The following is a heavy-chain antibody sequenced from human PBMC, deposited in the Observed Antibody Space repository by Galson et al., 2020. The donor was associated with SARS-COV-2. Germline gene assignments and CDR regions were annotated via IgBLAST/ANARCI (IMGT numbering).Heavy chain of an antibody. CDR3: VKEVGSYLESFDY. D-gene: IGHD3-16*02. V-gene: IGHV3-23*01. Sequence: GGSLRLSCAASGFTFTYFGINWVRQAPGKGLEWVSQISGGGGVTHYADSVKGRFSISRDNSKNTVYLQMNSLKADDTAVYYCVKEVGSYLESFDYWGQGTLVTVSS. J-gene: IGHJ4*02. CDR1: GFTFTYFG. CDR2: ISGGGGVT.